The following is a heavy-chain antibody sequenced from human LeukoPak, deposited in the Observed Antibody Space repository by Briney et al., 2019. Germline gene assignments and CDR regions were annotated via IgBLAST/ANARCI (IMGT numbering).Heavy chain of an antibody. CDR3: ARESGGYNWFDP. V-gene: IGHV3-48*03. CDR2: ISSGGSSV. CDR1: GFTFSSYE. Sequence: GGSLRLSCAASGFTFSSYEMNWVRQAPGKGLEWVSYISSGGSSVNYAHSVKGRFTITRDNAKNPLYLQMNNLRAEDTAVYYCARESGGYNWFDPWGQGTLVTISS. D-gene: IGHD4-23*01. J-gene: IGHJ5*02.